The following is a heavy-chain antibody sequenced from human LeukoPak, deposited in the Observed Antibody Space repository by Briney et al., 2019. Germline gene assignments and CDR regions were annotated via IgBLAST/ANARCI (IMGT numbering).Heavy chain of an antibody. V-gene: IGHV4-38-2*02. D-gene: IGHD4-17*01. CDR2: IYHSGNT. Sequence: SETLSLTCTVSGGSISSYYWSWIRQPPGKGLEWIGSIYHSGNTYYNPSLKSRVTISVDASKNQFSLKLTSATAADTAVYYCARVPYGDPVDYWGQGTLVTVSS. CDR3: ARVPYGDPVDY. CDR1: GGSISSYY. J-gene: IGHJ4*02.